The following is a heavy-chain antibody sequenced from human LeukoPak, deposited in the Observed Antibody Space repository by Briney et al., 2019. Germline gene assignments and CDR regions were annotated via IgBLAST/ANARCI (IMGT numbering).Heavy chain of an antibody. CDR3: ARSTYSSSWYYHYYFDY. D-gene: IGHD6-13*01. Sequence: GASVKVSCKASGYTFTSYGISWVRQAPGQGLAWMGWISAYNGNTNYAQKLQGRVTMTTDTSTSTAYMELRSLRSDDTAVYYCARSTYSSSWYYHYYFDYWGQGTLVTVSS. CDR2: ISAYNGNT. CDR1: GYTFTSYG. J-gene: IGHJ4*02. V-gene: IGHV1-18*01.